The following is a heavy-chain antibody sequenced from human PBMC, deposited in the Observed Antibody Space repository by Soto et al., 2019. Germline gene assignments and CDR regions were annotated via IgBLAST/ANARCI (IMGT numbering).Heavy chain of an antibody. D-gene: IGHD5-18*01. CDR1: GFTFSGSA. V-gene: IGHV3-73*02. Sequence: EVQLVESGGGLVQPGGSLKLSCAASGFTFSGSAMHWVRQASGKGLEWVGRIRSKANSYATAYAASVKGRFTISRDDSKNTAYLQMNSLKTEDTAVYYCTRHPGYSYGRADDYWGQGTLVTVSS. J-gene: IGHJ4*02. CDR3: TRHPGYSYGRADDY. CDR2: IRSKANSYAT.